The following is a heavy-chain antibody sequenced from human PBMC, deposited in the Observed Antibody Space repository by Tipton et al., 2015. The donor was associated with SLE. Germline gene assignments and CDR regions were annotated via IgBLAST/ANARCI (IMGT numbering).Heavy chain of an antibody. D-gene: IGHD6-13*01. Sequence: SLRLSCAASGFTFRSYSMNWVRQAPGKGLEWVSSISSSSSYIYYADSVKGRFTISRDNAKNSLYLQMNSLRAEDTAVYYCARAYSSSWYAFDYWGQGTLVTVSS. CDR1: GFTFRSYS. J-gene: IGHJ4*02. CDR2: ISSSSSYI. CDR3: ARAYSSSWYAFDY. V-gene: IGHV3-21*03.